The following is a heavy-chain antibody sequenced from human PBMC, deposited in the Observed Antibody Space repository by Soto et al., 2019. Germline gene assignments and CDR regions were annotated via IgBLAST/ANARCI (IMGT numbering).Heavy chain of an antibody. Sequence: PSETLSLTCTVSGGSISSGGYSWSWIRQPPGKGLEWIGYIYHSGTTYYNPSLKSRVSLSVDTSRNQFSLKLTSVTAADTAVYYCASRTADPGVSWYFDLWGRGTLVTVSS. CDR1: GGSISSGGYS. CDR3: ASRTADPGVSWYFDL. J-gene: IGHJ2*01. CDR2: IYHSGTT. V-gene: IGHV4-30-2*01. D-gene: IGHD2-21*02.